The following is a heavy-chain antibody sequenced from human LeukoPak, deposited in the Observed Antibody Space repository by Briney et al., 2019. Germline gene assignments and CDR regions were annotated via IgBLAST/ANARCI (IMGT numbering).Heavy chain of an antibody. V-gene: IGHV1-2*02. CDR2: INPNSGGT. CDR1: GYTFTGCY. CDR3: ARDLCSGGSCYFDY. Sequence: ASVKVSCKASGYTFTGCYMHWVRQAPGQGLEWMGWINPNSGGTNYAQKFQGRVTMTRDTSISTAYMELSRLRSDDTAVYYCARDLCSGGSCYFDYWGQGTLVTVSS. D-gene: IGHD2-15*01. J-gene: IGHJ4*02.